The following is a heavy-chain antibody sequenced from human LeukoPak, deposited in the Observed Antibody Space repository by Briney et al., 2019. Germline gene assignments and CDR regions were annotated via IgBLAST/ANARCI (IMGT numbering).Heavy chain of an antibody. CDR3: ARLIRGITGTPAPRSYFYYMDV. J-gene: IGHJ6*03. D-gene: IGHD1-20*01. CDR1: GYTLTNYE. V-gene: IGHV1-8*01. Sequence: GGSVTVSFMSSGYTLTNYEINWVRQAPGRGGEWMGRMNHYSGNTGYAQTFDGRFMMSRNTFISTAYMDLSNLKSEDTAVYYCARLIRGITGTPAPRSYFYYMDVWGKGTTVTVSS. CDR2: MNHYSGNT.